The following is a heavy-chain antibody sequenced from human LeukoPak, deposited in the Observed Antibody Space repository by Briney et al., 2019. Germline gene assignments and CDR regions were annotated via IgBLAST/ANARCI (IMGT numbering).Heavy chain of an antibody. Sequence: SETLSLTCTVSGGSISSSSYYWGWIRQPPGKGLEWIGSIYHSGSTYYNPSLKSRVTISVDTSKNQFSLKLSSVTAADTAVYYCARGSYCGGDCYKGGYYYMDVWGKGTTVTVSS. CDR3: ARGSYCGGDCYKGGYYYMDV. CDR2: IYHSGST. V-gene: IGHV4-39*07. J-gene: IGHJ6*03. CDR1: GGSISSSSYY. D-gene: IGHD2-21*02.